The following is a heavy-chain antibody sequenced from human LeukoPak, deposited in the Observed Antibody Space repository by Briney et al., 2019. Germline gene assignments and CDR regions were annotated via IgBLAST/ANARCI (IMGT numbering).Heavy chain of an antibody. Sequence: GGSLRLSCAASGFTFCDYAMHWVRQAPGKGLEWVSGINWKSNNIGYADSVKGRFTISRDNAKNSLYLQMNSLRTEDTALYYCARDRAGYFYAMDVWGQGTSVTVSS. CDR2: INWKSNNI. CDR3: ARDRAGYFYAMDV. J-gene: IGHJ6*02. V-gene: IGHV3-9*01. D-gene: IGHD6-13*01. CDR1: GFTFCDYA.